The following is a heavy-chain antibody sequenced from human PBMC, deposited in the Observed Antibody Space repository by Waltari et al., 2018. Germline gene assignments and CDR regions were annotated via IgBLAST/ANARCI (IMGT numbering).Heavy chain of an antibody. J-gene: IGHJ4*02. D-gene: IGHD6-13*01. V-gene: IGHV3-30-3*01. CDR3: ARGDGSSWYYFDY. Sequence: QVQLVESGGGVAQPGGSRRLSWAASGFTSSSYPMPWSRQAPGKGLEWVAVISYDGSNKYYADSVKGRFTISRDNSKNTLYLQMNSLRAEDTAVYYCARGDGSSWYYFDYWGQGTLVTVSS. CDR1: GFTSSSYP. CDR2: ISYDGSNK.